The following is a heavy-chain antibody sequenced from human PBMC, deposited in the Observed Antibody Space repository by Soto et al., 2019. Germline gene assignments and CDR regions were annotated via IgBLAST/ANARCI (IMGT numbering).Heavy chain of an antibody. J-gene: IGHJ4*02. CDR1: GYSFTNYW. CDR3: AGGLCGGDCHHDY. Sequence: GESLKISCKGSGYSFTNYWIGWVRQMPGKGLEWMGIIYPDDSDTRYSPSFQGQVTISADASISTAYLQWSSLKASDPAMYYCAGGLCGGDCHHDYWGQGTLVPVSP. D-gene: IGHD2-21*02. V-gene: IGHV5-51*01. CDR2: IYPDDSDT.